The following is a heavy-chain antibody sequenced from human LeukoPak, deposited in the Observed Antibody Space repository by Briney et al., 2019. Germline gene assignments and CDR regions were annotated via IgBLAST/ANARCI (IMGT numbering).Heavy chain of an antibody. D-gene: IGHD6-19*01. CDR2: IWYDGSDK. Sequence: GGSLRLSCAASGFTFSSYGMHWVRQAPGKGLEWVAVIWYDGSDKYYADSVKGRFTISRDNSKNTLYLQMNSLRAEDTAVYFCAREGYTSGWFRLWGQGTLVTVSS. CDR1: GFTFSSYG. V-gene: IGHV3-33*01. J-gene: IGHJ4*02. CDR3: AREGYTSGWFRL.